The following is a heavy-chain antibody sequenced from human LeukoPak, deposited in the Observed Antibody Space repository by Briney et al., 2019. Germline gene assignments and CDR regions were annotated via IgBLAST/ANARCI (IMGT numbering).Heavy chain of an antibody. D-gene: IGHD3-10*01. J-gene: IGHJ6*02. V-gene: IGHV3-49*03. CDR1: GFTFGDYA. CDR3: TRVSRGSYWYYGMDV. Sequence: GGSLRLSCTASGFTFGDYAMSWFRQAPGKGLEWVGFIRSKAYGGTTEYAASVKGRFTISRDDSKSIAYLQMNSLKTEDTAVYYCTRVSRGSYWYYGMDVWGQGTTVTVSS. CDR2: IRSKAYGGTT.